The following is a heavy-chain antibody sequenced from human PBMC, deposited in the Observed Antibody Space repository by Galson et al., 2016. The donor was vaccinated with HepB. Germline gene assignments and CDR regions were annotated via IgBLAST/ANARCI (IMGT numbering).Heavy chain of an antibody. CDR3: TRGNLGTYATMAFDY. CDR2: IYETGTA. V-gene: IGHV4-4*02. J-gene: IGHJ4*02. D-gene: IGHD1-7*01. Sequence: SETLSLTCDVSGGSISSNSWWGWVRRSPDQGFEWIGEIYETGTANYNPPFTRRATISVDKSKNQISLSLDSVTAADTATYYCTRGNLGTYATMAFDYWGQGSLVTVSS. CDR1: GGSISSNSW.